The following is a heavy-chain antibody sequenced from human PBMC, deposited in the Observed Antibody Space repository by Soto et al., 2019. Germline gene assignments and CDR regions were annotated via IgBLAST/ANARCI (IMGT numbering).Heavy chain of an antibody. D-gene: IGHD4-17*01. V-gene: IGHV4-34*01. CDR3: ARGGGDDDDAVDV. CDR1: GGSFY. CDR2: IRHSGST. J-gene: IGHJ6*02. Sequence: QVQLQQWGAGLLKPSETLSLNCAVYGGSFYWTWIRQPPGKGLEWIGEIRHSGSTNYNPSLKSRVSISIDRSKSQVSLTVYSVTAADTAVYYCARGGGDDDDAVDVWGQGTTVTVSS.